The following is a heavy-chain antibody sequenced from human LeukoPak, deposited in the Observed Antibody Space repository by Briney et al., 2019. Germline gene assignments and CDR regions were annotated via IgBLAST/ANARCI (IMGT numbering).Heavy chain of an antibody. CDR1: GGSISSYY. Sequence: SETLSLTCTVSGGSISSYYWSWIRQPPGKGLEWIGYIYYSGSTNYNPFLKSRVTISVDTSKNQFSLKLSSVTAADTAVYYCARADGYNRDAFDIWGQGTMVTVSS. V-gene: IGHV4-59*08. D-gene: IGHD5-24*01. J-gene: IGHJ3*02. CDR3: ARADGYNRDAFDI. CDR2: IYYSGST.